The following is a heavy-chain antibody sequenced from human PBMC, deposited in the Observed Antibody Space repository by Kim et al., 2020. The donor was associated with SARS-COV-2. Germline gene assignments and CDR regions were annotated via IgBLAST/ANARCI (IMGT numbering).Heavy chain of an antibody. CDR3: ASDRGSGVT. CDR2: IKQDGSEG. CDR1: GFTFSNFW. Sequence: GGSLRLSCAASGFTFSNFWMSWVRQAPGKGLEWVANIKQDGSEGYYVDSVKGRFTISRDNARKSVYLQMNSLRADDTAVYYCASDRGSGVTWGQGTLVTVSS. D-gene: IGHD3-10*01. V-gene: IGHV3-7*05. J-gene: IGHJ5*02.